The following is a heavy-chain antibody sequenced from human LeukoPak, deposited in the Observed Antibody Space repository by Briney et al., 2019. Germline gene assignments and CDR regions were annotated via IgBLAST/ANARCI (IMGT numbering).Heavy chain of an antibody. D-gene: IGHD3-22*01. J-gene: IGHJ4*02. CDR3: ARLYYYDSSGYYSYRAFDY. CDR2: ISAYNGNT. Sequence: ASVKVSCKASGYTFTSYGISWVRQAPGQGLEWMGWISAYNGNTNYAQKLQGRVTMTTDTSTSTAYMELRSLRSDDTAVYYCARLYYYDSSGYYSYRAFDYWGQGTLVTVSS. CDR1: GYTFTSYG. V-gene: IGHV1-18*01.